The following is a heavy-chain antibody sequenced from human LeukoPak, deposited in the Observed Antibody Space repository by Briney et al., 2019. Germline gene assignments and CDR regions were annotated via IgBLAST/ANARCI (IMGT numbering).Heavy chain of an antibody. CDR2: ISAYNGNT. J-gene: IGHJ3*01. D-gene: IGHD1-26*01. V-gene: IGHV1-18*01. Sequence: ASVKVSCKASGYTFTSYDISWVRQAPGQGLEWMGWISAYNGNTNYAQKLQGRVSMTTDTSTSTAYMELRSLRSDDTAVYYCARGGRWELPRPYAFDVWSQGTMVTVSS. CDR1: GYTFTSYD. CDR3: ARGGRWELPRPYAFDV.